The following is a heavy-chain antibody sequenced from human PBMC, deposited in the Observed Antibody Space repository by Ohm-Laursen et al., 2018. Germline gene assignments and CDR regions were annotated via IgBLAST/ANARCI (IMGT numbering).Heavy chain of an antibody. CDR2: INSDGSST. D-gene: IGHD2-2*01. Sequence: SLRLSCAASGFTFSSYWMHWVRQAPGKGLVWVSRINSDGSSTSYADSVKGRFTISRDNAKNTLYLQMNSLRAEDTAVYYCVCVPFLGAFDIWGQGTMVTVSS. J-gene: IGHJ3*02. V-gene: IGHV3-74*01. CDR1: GFTFSSYW. CDR3: VCVPFLGAFDI.